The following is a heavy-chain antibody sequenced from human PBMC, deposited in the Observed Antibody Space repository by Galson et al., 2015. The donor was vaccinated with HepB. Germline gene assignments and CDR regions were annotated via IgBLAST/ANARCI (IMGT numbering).Heavy chain of an antibody. CDR3: VGGSGWQPDY. J-gene: IGHJ4*02. V-gene: IGHV3-7*03. CDR2: IKQDGSEE. CDR1: GSTFSDFW. Sequence: SLRLSCAASGSTFSDFWMNWVRQAPGKGLEWVANIKQDGSEEYYVDSVRGRFTISRDNAKSSLYLQMNSLRIEDTATYYCVGGSGWQPDYWGQGTQVAVSS. D-gene: IGHD3-16*01.